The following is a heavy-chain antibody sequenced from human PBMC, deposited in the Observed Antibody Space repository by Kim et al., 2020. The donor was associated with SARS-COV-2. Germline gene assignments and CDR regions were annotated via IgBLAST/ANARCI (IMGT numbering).Heavy chain of an antibody. Sequence: GGSLRLSCAASGFTFSSYSMNWVRQAPGKGLEWVSYISSSSSTIYYADSVKGRFTISRDNAKNSLYLQMNSLRDEDTAVYYCAREPDILVIIENLYGMDVWGQGTTVTVSS. V-gene: IGHV3-48*02. CDR3: AREPDILVIIENLYGMDV. D-gene: IGHD3-9*01. CDR1: GFTFSSYS. CDR2: ISSSSSTI. J-gene: IGHJ6*02.